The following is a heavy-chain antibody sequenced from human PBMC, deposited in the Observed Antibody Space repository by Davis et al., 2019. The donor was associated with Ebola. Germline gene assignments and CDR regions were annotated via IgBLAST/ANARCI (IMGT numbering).Heavy chain of an antibody. V-gene: IGHV1-18*01. CDR1: GYTFTSYG. Sequence: ASVKVSCKASGYTFTSYGISWVRQAPGQGLEWMGWISAYNGNTNYAQKLQGRVTMTTDTSTSTAYMELRSLRSDDTAVYYCARDPLTGNYSAGGYFDLWGRGTLVTVSS. CDR2: ISAYNGNT. CDR3: ARDPLTGNYSAGGYFDL. J-gene: IGHJ2*01. D-gene: IGHD1-7*01.